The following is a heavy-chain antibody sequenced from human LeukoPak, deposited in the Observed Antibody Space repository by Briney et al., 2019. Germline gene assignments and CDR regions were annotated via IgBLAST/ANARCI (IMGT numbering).Heavy chain of an antibody. CDR2: VSSSSSYI. J-gene: IGHJ4*02. V-gene: IGHV3-21*01. D-gene: IGHD6-19*01. CDR3: ASEAVAGWYYFDY. Sequence: GGSLRLSCAVPGFTFSSYSMSWVRQAPGKGLEWVSSVSSSSSYIYYADSVKGRFTISRDNAKNSLYLQMNSLRAEDTAVYYCASEAVAGWYYFDYWGQGTLVTVSS. CDR1: GFTFSSYS.